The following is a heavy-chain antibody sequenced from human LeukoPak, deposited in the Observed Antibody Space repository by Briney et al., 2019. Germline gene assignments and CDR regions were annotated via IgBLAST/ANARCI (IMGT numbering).Heavy chain of an antibody. J-gene: IGHJ4*02. D-gene: IGHD4-17*01. CDR1: GYSFTSYW. CDR2: IYPGDSDT. V-gene: IGHV5-51*01. Sequence: GESLKISCKGAGYSFTSYWIGWVRQMPGKGLEWMGIIYPGDSDTRYSPSFQGQVTISADKSISTAYLQWSSLKASDTAMYYCARTVTVTTGYFDYWGQGTLVTVSS. CDR3: ARTVTVTTGYFDY.